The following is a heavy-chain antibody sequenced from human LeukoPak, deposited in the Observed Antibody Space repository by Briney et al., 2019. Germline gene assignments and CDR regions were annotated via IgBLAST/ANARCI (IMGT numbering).Heavy chain of an antibody. J-gene: IGHJ4*02. CDR2: ISGSGGST. Sequence: PGGSLRLSCAASGFTFSSYAMSWVRQAPGKGLEWVSAISGSGGSTYYADSVKGRFTISRDNSKNTLYLQMNSLRAEDTAVYYCGKDGGYSGNYLASGGQETLATVPP. D-gene: IGHD5-12*01. CDR1: GFTFSSYA. CDR3: GKDGGYSGNYLAS. V-gene: IGHV3-23*01.